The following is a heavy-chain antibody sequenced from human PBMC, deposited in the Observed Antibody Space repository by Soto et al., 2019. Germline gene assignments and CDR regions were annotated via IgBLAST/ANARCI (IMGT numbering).Heavy chain of an antibody. J-gene: IGHJ6*02. CDR1: GGSIRTTRYY. D-gene: IGHD2-21*01. CDR2: IYHSGST. Sequence: QVQLQESGPGLVKFSQTLSLTCTVSGGSIRTTRYYWSWIRQHPGKGLGWIAYIYHSGSTYYNPSLKGRVDIAVEQCRYQFSLRLSTVTAAYTAVYACARVTSEDRMTVSGVLIVEKVVWGQATRVTVSS. CDR3: ARVTSEDRMTVSGVLIVEKVV. V-gene: IGHV4-31*03.